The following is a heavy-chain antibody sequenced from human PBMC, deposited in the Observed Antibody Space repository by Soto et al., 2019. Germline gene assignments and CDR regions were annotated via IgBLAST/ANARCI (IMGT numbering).Heavy chain of an antibody. V-gene: IGHV3-64D*06. CDR1: GFSFRNHV. J-gene: IGHJ4*02. CDR3: ASDSGNYYGPFDY. Sequence: GGSLRLSCSACGFSFRNHVMHWVRQAPGRGLEYVSGISSNGDTAHYAEPVKGRFTISRDNSENTLYLQMSSLRAEDTAVYSCASDSGNYYGPFDYWGQGTLVTVSS. CDR2: ISSNGDTA. D-gene: IGHD1-26*01.